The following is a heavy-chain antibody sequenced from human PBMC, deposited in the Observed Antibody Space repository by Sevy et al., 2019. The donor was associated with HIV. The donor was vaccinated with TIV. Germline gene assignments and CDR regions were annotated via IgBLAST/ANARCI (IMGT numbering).Heavy chain of an antibody. CDR2: MNPNSGNT. J-gene: IGHJ6*03. CDR1: GYTFTSYD. CDR3: ARAYGSSSWYADYYYYMDV. V-gene: IGHV1-8*01. Sequence: ASVKVSCKASGYTFTSYDINWVRQATGQGLEWMGWMNPNSGNTGYAQKFQGRVTMTRNTSISTAYMELSSLRSEDTAVYYCARAYGSSSWYADYYYYMDVWGKGTTVTVSS. D-gene: IGHD6-13*01.